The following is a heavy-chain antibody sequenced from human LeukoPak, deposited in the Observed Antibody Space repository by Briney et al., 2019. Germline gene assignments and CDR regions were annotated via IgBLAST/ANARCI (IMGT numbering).Heavy chain of an antibody. CDR3: ARDRVVSGRFGEVAS. CDR2: ISSSSTYI. J-gene: IGHJ5*01. D-gene: IGHD3-10*01. Sequence: GGSLRLSCAASGFTFSNYAMSWVRQAPGKGLEWVSFISSSSTYIYYADSVKGRFTISRDDAKNSLYLQMSSLRADDTAVYYCARDRVVSGRFGEVASWGQGTLVTVSS. CDR1: GFTFSNYA. V-gene: IGHV3-21*01.